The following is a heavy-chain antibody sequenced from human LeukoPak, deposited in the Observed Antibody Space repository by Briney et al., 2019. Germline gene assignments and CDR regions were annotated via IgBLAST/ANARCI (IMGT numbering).Heavy chain of an antibody. V-gene: IGHV1-18*01. D-gene: IGHD6-19*01. CDR2: ISTYNGNT. Sequence: ASVKVSCKGSGYTFTSYGISWVRQAPGQGLQLMGWISTYNGNTNYVQRLQGRVTMTTATSTSTAYMELRSLRSDDTAVYYCARARSGWSFFDYWGQGTLVTVSS. CDR3: ARARSGWSFFDY. J-gene: IGHJ4*02. CDR1: GYTFTSYG.